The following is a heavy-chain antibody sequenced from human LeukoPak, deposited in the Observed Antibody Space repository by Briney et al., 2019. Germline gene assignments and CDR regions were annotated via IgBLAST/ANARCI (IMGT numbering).Heavy chain of an antibody. Sequence: SETLSLTCAVYGGSFSGYYWSWIRQPPGKGLEWIGEINHSGSTNYNPSLKSRVTISVDTSKNQFSLKLSSVTAADTAVYYCARRHLSDIVVVPAARGGWFDPWGQGTLVTVSS. CDR3: ARRHLSDIVVVPAARGGWFDP. CDR1: GGSFSGYY. CDR2: INHSGST. J-gene: IGHJ5*02. V-gene: IGHV4-34*01. D-gene: IGHD2-2*01.